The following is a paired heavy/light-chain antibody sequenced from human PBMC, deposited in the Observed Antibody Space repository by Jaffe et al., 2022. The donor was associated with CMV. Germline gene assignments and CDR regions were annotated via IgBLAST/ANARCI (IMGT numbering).Light chain of an antibody. J-gene: IGLJ3*02. V-gene: IGLV5-39*01. CDR2: YKSDSDK. Sequence: QPVLTQPTSLSASPGASARFTCTLRSDINVGTYWIYWYQQKPGSLPRYLLKYKSDSDKQQGSGVPSRFSGSKDASTNAGLLLISGLQSEDEADYYCAIWYSSTSVFGGGTKLTVL. CDR1: SDINVGTYW. CDR3: AIWYSSTSV.
Heavy chain of an antibody. CDR2: IDWDDDE. J-gene: IGHJ4*02. CDR3: ARLEISGGSCRGDY. CDR1: GFSLSTGGVC. V-gene: IGHV2-70*17. D-gene: IGHD2-15*01. Sequence: QVTLRESGPALVKPTQTLTLTCSFSGFSLSTGGVCVNWVRQAPGKALEWLARIDWDDDEFYSTSLKTRLTISKDTSRNQVVLKMTNVDPVDTATYFCARLEISGGSCRGDYWGQGAVVTVSS.